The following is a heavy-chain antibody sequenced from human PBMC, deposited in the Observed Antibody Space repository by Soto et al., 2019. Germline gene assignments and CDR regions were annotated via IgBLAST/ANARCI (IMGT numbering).Heavy chain of an antibody. CDR2: ISATGGGT. V-gene: IGHV3-23*01. D-gene: IGHD3-16*01. CDR3: AKDRRAGGNSAFYFDF. CDR1: GFKFSDYA. J-gene: IGHJ4*02. Sequence: GGSLRLSCAASGFKFSDYAMSWVRQAPGEGLEWVSLISATGGGTYYADSVKGRFTISRDNSHNTLYLQVHSLTAEDTAVYYCAKDRRAGGNSAFYFDFWGQGAQATVSS.